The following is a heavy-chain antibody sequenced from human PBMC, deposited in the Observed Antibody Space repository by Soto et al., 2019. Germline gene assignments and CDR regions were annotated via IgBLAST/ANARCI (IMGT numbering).Heavy chain of an antibody. D-gene: IGHD6-13*01. Sequence: PSETLSLTCTVSGGSISSYYWSWIRQPAGKGLEWIGRIYTSGSTNYNPSLKSRVTMSVDTSKNQFSLKLSSVTAADTAVYYCARGGYSSSWDEVEDYWGQGTLVTVSS. J-gene: IGHJ4*02. CDR3: ARGGYSSSWDEVEDY. CDR1: GGSISSYY. V-gene: IGHV4-4*07. CDR2: IYTSGST.